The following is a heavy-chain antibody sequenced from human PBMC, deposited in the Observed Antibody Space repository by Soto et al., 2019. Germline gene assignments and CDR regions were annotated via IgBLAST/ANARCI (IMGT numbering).Heavy chain of an antibody. CDR2: MNPGDGDT. V-gene: IGHV1-8*01. J-gene: IGHJ5*02. CDR3: ARMATFGSLNWFDP. D-gene: IGHD3-16*01. Sequence: ASVKVSCKASGYSFTKNDVTWVRQATGQGLEWMGWMNPGDGDTGYAQKFQGRVTMTRDISIATAYMELSSLRSDDTAIYYCARMATFGSLNWFDPWGQGTLVTVSS. CDR1: GYSFTKND.